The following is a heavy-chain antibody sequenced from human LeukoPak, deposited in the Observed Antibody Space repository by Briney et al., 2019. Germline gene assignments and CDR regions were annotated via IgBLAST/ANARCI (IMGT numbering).Heavy chain of an antibody. CDR1: GFTFSSYS. Sequence: GGSLRLSCAVSGFTFSSYSVNWVRQAPGRGLEWVAFIRYDGSLQYSVDSVKGRFTVSRDNSKSTLFLQMNSLRAEDTAVYYCAKPGMAYSFHVWGQGTMVTVSS. CDR2: IRYDGSLQ. V-gene: IGHV3-30*02. D-gene: IGHD6-13*01. CDR3: AKPGMAYSFHV. J-gene: IGHJ3*01.